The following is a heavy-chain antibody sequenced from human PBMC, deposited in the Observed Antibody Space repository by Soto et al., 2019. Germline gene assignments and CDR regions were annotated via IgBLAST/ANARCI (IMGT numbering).Heavy chain of an antibody. CDR2: IYYSGST. V-gene: IGHV4-39*01. J-gene: IGHJ4*02. D-gene: IGHD1-26*01. CDR1: GGSISSSSYY. CDR3: ARGGYDY. Sequence: QLQLQESGPGLVKPSETLSLTCTVSGGSISSSSYYWGWIRQPPGKGLECIGTIYYSGSTYYNPSLKIRVTISVDTSKNQFSLRLSSVTAADTAVYYCARGGYDYWGQGTLVTVSS.